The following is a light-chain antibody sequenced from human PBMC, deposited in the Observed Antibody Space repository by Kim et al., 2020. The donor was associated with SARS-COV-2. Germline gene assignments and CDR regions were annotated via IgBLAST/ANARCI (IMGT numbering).Light chain of an antibody. J-gene: IGKJ4*01. V-gene: IGKV1-16*01. CDR1: QDIRNY. Sequence: ASVGDRVTITCRESQDIRNYLAWFQQIPGKAPKSLSYAASNLQSGVTSRFSASGSGTDFTLTISSLQPEDFATYYCQQCHSYPLTFGGGTKVDIK. CDR2: AAS. CDR3: QQCHSYPLT.